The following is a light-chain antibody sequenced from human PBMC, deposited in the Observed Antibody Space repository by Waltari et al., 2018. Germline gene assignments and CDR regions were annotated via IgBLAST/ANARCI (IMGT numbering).Light chain of an antibody. V-gene: IGLV1-36*01. CDR3: AAWDVSLNALI. J-gene: IGLJ2*01. CDR1: SSHIGYSD. CDR2: YDD. Sequence: QSALTQPPSVSGAPRPRVTIPCFGSSSHIGYSDVTWYQQFPGKSPKLVIYYDDLLPSGVSDRFSGSKSGSSASLAISGLQSEDEALYFCAAWDVSLNALIFGGGTKLTVL.